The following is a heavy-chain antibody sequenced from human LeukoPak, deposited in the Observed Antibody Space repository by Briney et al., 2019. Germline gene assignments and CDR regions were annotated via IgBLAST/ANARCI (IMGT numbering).Heavy chain of an antibody. V-gene: IGHV3-21*01. CDR1: GSSFSIYS. Sequence: PGGSLRLSCAASGSSFSIYSMNWVRQAPGKGLEWVSSISSSNSYIYYADSVKGRFTISRDNAKNSLYLQMNSLRAEDTAVYYCARDNYYGSGSYYDYWGQGTLVTVSS. CDR2: ISSSNSYI. D-gene: IGHD3-10*01. J-gene: IGHJ4*02. CDR3: ARDNYYGSGSYYDY.